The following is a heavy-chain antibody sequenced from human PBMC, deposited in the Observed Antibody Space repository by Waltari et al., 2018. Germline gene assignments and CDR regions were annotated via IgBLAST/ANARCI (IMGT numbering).Heavy chain of an antibody. CDR3: AREDYDIWSGYGDY. D-gene: IGHD3-3*01. CDR1: AFSSSDYW. V-gene: IGHV3-74*01. Sequence: EVRLVESGGGLVQPGGSLTVSCAASAFSSSDYWMHWIRQAPGQGLVWVSRINGDGSRPEYADSVKGRFTISRDNAKNTVYLQMNSLRVDDTAVYYCAREDYDIWSGYGDYWGQGTLVSVSS. J-gene: IGHJ4*02. CDR2: INGDGSRP.